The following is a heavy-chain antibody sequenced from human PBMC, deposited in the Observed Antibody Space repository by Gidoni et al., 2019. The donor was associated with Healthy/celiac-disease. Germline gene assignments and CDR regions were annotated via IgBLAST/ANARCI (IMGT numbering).Heavy chain of an antibody. CDR1: GFTFSSYS. V-gene: IGHV3-21*01. CDR3: ARYYYDSSGYSGAFDI. CDR2: ISSSSSYI. Sequence: EVQLVESGGGLVKPGGSLRLSCAASGFTFSSYSMNWVRQAPGKGLEWVSSISSSSSYIYYADSVKGRFTISRDNAKNSLYLQMNSLRAEDTAVYYCARYYYDSSGYSGAFDIWGQGTMVTVSS. D-gene: IGHD3-22*01. J-gene: IGHJ3*02.